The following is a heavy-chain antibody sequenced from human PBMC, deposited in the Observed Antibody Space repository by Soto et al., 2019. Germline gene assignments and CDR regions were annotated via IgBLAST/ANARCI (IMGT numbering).Heavy chain of an antibody. D-gene: IGHD3-10*01. CDR3: ARDKGTMVRNLGYYYYGMDV. V-gene: IGHV4-59*01. CDR1: GGSISSYY. J-gene: IGHJ6*02. Sequence: ETLSLTCTVSGGSISSYYWSWIRQPPGKGLEWIGYIYYSGSTNYNPSLKSRVTISVDTSKNQFSLKLSSVTAAGTAVYYCARDKGTMVRNLGYYYYGMDVWGQGTTVTVSS. CDR2: IYYSGST.